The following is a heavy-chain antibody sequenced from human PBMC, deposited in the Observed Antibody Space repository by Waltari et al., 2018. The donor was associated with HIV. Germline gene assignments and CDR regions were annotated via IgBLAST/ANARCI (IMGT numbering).Heavy chain of an antibody. CDR2: ISSSSSDI. CDR3: ARASRGVAVTGFDY. CDR1: GLPSSTYP. J-gene: IGHJ4*02. Sequence: EAQLVAFGGGLVKTGGSMRISYDASGLPSSTYPLNCLAPAPGKGLECVSSISSSSSDIYYAVSVKSRFTISRSNAKNSLFLQMSSLRAEDIAVYYCARASRGVAVTGFDYWGQGILVTVAS. V-gene: IGHV3-21*03. D-gene: IGHD6-19*01.